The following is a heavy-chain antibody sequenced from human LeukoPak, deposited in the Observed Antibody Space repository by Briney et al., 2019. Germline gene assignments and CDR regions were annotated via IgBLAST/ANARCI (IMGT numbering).Heavy chain of an antibody. Sequence: SETLSLTCAVYGGSFSGYYWSWIRQPPGKGLEWIGEINHSGSADYNPSLKSRVTISVDTSKNQFSLKLSSVTAADTAVYYCARALELDVWGQGTTVTVSS. D-gene: IGHD5-24*01. CDR3: ARALELDV. V-gene: IGHV4-34*01. J-gene: IGHJ6*02. CDR2: INHSGSA. CDR1: GGSFSGYY.